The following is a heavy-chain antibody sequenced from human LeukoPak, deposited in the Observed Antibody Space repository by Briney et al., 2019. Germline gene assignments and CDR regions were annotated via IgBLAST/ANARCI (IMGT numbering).Heavy chain of an antibody. J-gene: IGHJ4*02. CDR2: IYYSGST. CDR3: ARERTGCFDY. Sequence: SETLSLTCTVSGGSISSYYWSWIRQPPGKGLEWIGYIYYSGSTNYNPSLKSRVTISVDTSKNQFSLKLSSVTAADTAVYYCARERTGCFDYRGQGTLVTVSS. D-gene: IGHD3-9*01. V-gene: IGHV4-59*12. CDR1: GGSISSYY.